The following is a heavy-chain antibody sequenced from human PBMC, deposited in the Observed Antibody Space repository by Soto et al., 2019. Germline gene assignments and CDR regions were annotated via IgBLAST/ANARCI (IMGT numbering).Heavy chain of an antibody. CDR1: GGSISSGGYY. CDR2: IYYSGST. CDR3: ARERYYDSRGPFDY. V-gene: IGHV4-31*03. Sequence: PSETLSLTCTVSGGSISSGGYYWSWIRQHPGKGLEWIGYIYYSGSTYYNPSLKSRVTISVDTSKNQFSLKLSSVTAADTAVYYCARERYYDSRGPFDYWGQGTLVTVSS. D-gene: IGHD3-22*01. J-gene: IGHJ4*02.